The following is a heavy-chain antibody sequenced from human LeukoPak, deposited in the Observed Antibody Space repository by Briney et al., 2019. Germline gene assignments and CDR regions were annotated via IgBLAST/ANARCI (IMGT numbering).Heavy chain of an antibody. CDR2: IGSSVNTT. D-gene: IGHD3-9*01. J-gene: IGHJ6*02. CDR1: GFTFSNYA. V-gene: IGHV3-23*01. CDR3: ARDQAFDWFYYYYGMDV. Sequence: GGSLRLARAASGFTFSNYALSWVRQAPGKGLEWVSSIGSSVNTTHYADSVKGRFTISRDNSKNTLYLQMNSLSAEDTAIYYCARDQAFDWFYYYYGMDVWGLGTTVIVSS.